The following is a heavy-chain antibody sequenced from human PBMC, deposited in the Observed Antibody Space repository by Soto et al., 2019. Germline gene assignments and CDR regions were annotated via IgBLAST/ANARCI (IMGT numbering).Heavy chain of an antibody. CDR3: AKDLTALPITIVGVVNLYYYYGMDV. D-gene: IGHD3-3*01. Sequence: GGSLRLSCAASGFTFSSYGMHWVRQAPGKGLEWVAVISYDGSNKYYADSVKGRFTISRDNSKNTLYLQMNSLRAEETAVYYCAKDLTALPITIVGVVNLYYYYGMDVWGQGTTVTFSS. J-gene: IGHJ6*02. CDR1: GFTFSSYG. CDR2: ISYDGSNK. V-gene: IGHV3-30*18.